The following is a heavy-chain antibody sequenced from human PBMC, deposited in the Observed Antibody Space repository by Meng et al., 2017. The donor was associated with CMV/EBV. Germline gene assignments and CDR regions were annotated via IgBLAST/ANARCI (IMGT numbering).Heavy chain of an antibody. CDR2: IRGSGGNT. V-gene: IGHV3-23*01. Sequence: CAASGFTFSSSGISWVRQAPGKGLGWVSAIRGSGGNTYYADSVKGRFTISRDNSKNTLSLQMSSLRAEDTAVYYCAKSRGSSYFDLWGRGTLVTVSS. CDR3: AKSRGSSYFDL. D-gene: IGHD2-15*01. J-gene: IGHJ2*01. CDR1: GFTFSSSG.